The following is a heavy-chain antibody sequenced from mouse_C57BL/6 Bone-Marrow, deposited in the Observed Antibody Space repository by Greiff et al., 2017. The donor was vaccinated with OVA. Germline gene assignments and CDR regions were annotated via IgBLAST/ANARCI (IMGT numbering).Heavy chain of an antibody. CDR1: GFNIKDYY. J-gene: IGHJ3*01. D-gene: IGHD1-1*01. Sequence: VQLKQSGAELVKPGASVKLSCTASGFNIKDYYMHWVKQRTEQGLAWIGRIDPEDGETKSAPKFQGKATITADTSSNTAYLQLSSLTSEDTAVYYCASVYYGSSYDAYWGQGTLVTVSA. V-gene: IGHV14-2*01. CDR2: IDPEDGET. CDR3: ASVYYGSSYDAY.